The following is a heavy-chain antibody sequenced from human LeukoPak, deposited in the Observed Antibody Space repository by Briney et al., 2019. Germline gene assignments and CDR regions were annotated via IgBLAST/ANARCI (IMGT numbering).Heavy chain of an antibody. CDR3: ARRVSVQVYSGYAVYYYYYMDV. CDR2: INWNGDST. J-gene: IGHJ6*03. Sequence: GGSLRLSCAASGFTFDDYGMSWVRQAPGKGLEWVSNINWNGDSTDYADSVKGRFTISRDNAKNSLYLQMNSLRAEDTALYYCARRVSVQVYSGYAVYYYYYMDVWGKGTTVTVSS. V-gene: IGHV3-20*04. D-gene: IGHD5-12*01. CDR1: GFTFDDYG.